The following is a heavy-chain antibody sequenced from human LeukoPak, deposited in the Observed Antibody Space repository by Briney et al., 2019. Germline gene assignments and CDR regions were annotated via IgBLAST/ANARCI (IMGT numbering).Heavy chain of an antibody. D-gene: IGHD6-19*01. CDR2: IYYSGST. V-gene: IGHV4-59*05. CDR3: ARQVVAVAGTGYFDY. J-gene: IGHJ4*02. CDR1: GGSISSYY. Sequence: SETLSLTCSVSGGSISSYYWSWIRQPPGKGLEWIGSIYYSGSTYYNASLKSRGTISVDTSKNQFSLRLNSVTAADTAVYFCARQVVAVAGTGYFDYWGQGTLVTVSS.